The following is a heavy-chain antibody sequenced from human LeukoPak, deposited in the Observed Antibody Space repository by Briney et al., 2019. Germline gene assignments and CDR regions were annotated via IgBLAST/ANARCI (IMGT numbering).Heavy chain of an antibody. D-gene: IGHD4-23*01. CDR1: GGSISSGGHY. Sequence: TSETLSLNCTVSGGSISSGGHYWGWIRQQPGKGLEWIGYIYYRGTTYYNPSLKSRVSISLDTSKNQVSLKLTSVTAADTAVYYCARGADYGGNSVPFDYWGQGTLVTVSS. CDR3: ARGADYGGNSVPFDY. V-gene: IGHV4-31*03. CDR2: IYYRGTT. J-gene: IGHJ4*02.